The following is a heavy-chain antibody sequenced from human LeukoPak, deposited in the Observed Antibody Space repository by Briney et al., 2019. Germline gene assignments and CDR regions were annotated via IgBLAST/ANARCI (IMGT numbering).Heavy chain of an antibody. J-gene: IGHJ6*03. Sequence: SVKVSCKASGGTFSSYAISWVRQAPGQGLEWMGGIIPIFGTVNYAQKFQGRVTITADESTSTAYMELSSLRSEDTAVYYCARGGYGDYEAPPGVRYYYYYYYMDVWGKGTTVTISS. CDR1: GGTFSSYA. CDR2: IIPIFGTV. D-gene: IGHD4-17*01. CDR3: ARGGYGDYEAPPGVRYYYYYYYMDV. V-gene: IGHV1-69*13.